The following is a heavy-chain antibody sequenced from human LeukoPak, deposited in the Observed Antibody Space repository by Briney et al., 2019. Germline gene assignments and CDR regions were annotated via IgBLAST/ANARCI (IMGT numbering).Heavy chain of an antibody. CDR3: ATPPPGYSFSNHYYYMDA. J-gene: IGHJ6*03. Sequence: GASVNVSCKPSGGTINDYAVYWVRQAPGQGLEWMARIIPLFGTVNYAQKFQDRLTVSSDKSTNTAHMELSSLRFEDTAIYYCATPPPGYSFSNHYYYMDAWGRGTTVTVSS. CDR1: GGTINDYA. D-gene: IGHD1-1*01. V-gene: IGHV1-69*06. CDR2: IIPLFGTV.